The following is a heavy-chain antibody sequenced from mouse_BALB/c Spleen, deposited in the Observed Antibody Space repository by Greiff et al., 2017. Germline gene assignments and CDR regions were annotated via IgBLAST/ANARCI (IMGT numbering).Heavy chain of an antibody. D-gene: IGHD2-1*01. CDR3: ARGGGNYAWFAY. CDR2: INPYNGDT. J-gene: IGHJ3*01. V-gene: IGHV1-20*02. CDR1: GYSFTGYF. Sequence: VQLQQSGPELVKPGASVKISCKASGYSFTGYFMNWVMQTHGKSLEWIGRINPYNGDTFYNQKLKGKATLTVAKSSSTAHMELRSLASEDSAVYYCARGGGNYAWFAYWGQGTLVTVSA.